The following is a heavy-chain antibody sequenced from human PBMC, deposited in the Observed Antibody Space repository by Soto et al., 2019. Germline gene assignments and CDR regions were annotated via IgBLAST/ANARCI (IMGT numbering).Heavy chain of an antibody. V-gene: IGHV1-2*02. J-gene: IGHJ6*02. CDR3: ARNDYYDSSGYYYYYYGMDV. CDR1: GYTFTGYY. CDR2: INPNSGGT. D-gene: IGHD3-22*01. Sequence: ASVKVSCKASGYTFTGYYMHWVRQAPGQGLEWMGWINPNSGGTNYAQKFQGRVTITRDTSASTAYMELSSLRSEDTAVYYCARNDYYDSSGYYYYYYGMDVWGQGTTVTVSS.